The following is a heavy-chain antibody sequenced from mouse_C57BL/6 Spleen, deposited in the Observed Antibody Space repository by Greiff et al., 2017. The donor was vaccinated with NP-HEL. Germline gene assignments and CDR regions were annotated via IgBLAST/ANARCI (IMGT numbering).Heavy chain of an antibody. CDR3: VRQGYYDYDDYAMDD. J-gene: IGHJ4*01. V-gene: IGHV10-1*01. D-gene: IGHD2-4*01. CDR1: GFSFNTYA. CDR2: IRSTSNNYAT. Sequence: EVQGVESGGGLVQPKGSLKLSCAASGFSFNTYAMNWVRQAPGKGLEWVARIRSTSNNYATYYADSVKDRFTISRDDSESMRYLQMNNLKTEDTAMYYWVRQGYYDYDDYAMDDWGQGTSVTVSS.